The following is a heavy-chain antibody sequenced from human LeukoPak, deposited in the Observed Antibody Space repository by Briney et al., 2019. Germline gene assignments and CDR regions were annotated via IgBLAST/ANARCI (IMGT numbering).Heavy chain of an antibody. CDR3: ERRQGAQLVVAFDI. CDR2: IYYSGST. CDR1: GVSISSSSYY. D-gene: IGHD2-15*01. Sequence: PSETLYLTCTVTGVSISSSSYYWGWIRHPPGKELEWSGSIYYSGSTYYNPSPKSRVTISVDTSKNEFSLKRSPVTAADTAVYYCERRQGAQLVVAFDIWGQGTMVTVYS. V-gene: IGHV4-39*01. J-gene: IGHJ3*02.